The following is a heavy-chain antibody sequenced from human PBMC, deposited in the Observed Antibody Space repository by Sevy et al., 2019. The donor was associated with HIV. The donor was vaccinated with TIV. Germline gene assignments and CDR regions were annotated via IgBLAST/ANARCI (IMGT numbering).Heavy chain of an antibody. CDR3: ASALCLCSGGSCYPSYGMDV. CDR2: INHSGST. Sequence: SETLSLTCAVYGGSFSGYYWSWIRQPPGKGLEWIGEINHSGSTNYNPSLKSRVTISVDTSKNQFSLKLSSVTAADTAVYYCASALCLCSGGSCYPSYGMDVWGQGTTVTVSS. D-gene: IGHD2-15*01. V-gene: IGHV4-34*01. J-gene: IGHJ6*02. CDR1: GGSFSGYY.